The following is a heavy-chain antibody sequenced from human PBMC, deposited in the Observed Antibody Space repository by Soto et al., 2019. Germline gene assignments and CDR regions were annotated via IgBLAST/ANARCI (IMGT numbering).Heavy chain of an antibody. J-gene: IGHJ4*02. Sequence: GSLRLSCAASGFNVNSDYMDWVRQTPGKGLEWVASIYSGETTYYADSVRGRFTISSDKSKNTLYFQLSSLRIEDTAVYYCTRDGRGLGRLSLFEYWGQGVLVTVSS. CDR1: GFNVNSDY. V-gene: IGHV3-53*01. D-gene: IGHD2-21*02. CDR3: TRDGRGLGRLSLFEY. CDR2: IYSGETT.